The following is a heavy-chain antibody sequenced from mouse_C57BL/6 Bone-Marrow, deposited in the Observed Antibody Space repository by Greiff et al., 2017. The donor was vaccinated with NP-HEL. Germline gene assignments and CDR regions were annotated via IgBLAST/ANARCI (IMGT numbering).Heavy chain of an antibody. CDR3: ARGGDYDGDWYFDV. V-gene: IGHV1-81*01. D-gene: IGHD2-4*01. CDR1: GYTFTSYG. J-gene: IGHJ1*03. Sequence: VQLQQSGAELARPGASVKLSCKASGYTFTSYGISWVKQRTGQGLEWIGEIYPRSGNTYYNEKFKGKATLTADKSSSTAYMELRSLTSEDSAVYFCARGGDYDGDWYFDVWGTGTTVTVSS. CDR2: IYPRSGNT.